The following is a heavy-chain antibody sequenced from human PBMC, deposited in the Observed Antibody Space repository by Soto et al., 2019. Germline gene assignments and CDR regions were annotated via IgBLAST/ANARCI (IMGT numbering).Heavy chain of an antibody. D-gene: IGHD3-10*01. J-gene: IGHJ4*02. CDR3: AREGDYYGSGSYYCDY. V-gene: IGHV4-30-2*01. CDR2: IYHSGST. Sequence: TSETLSLTCTVSGGSMSSGGYSWSWIRQPPGKGLEWIGYIYHSGSTYYNPSLKSRVTISVDRSKNQFSLKLSSVTAADTAVYYCAREGDYYGSGSYYCDYWGQGTLVTVSS. CDR1: GGSMSSGGYS.